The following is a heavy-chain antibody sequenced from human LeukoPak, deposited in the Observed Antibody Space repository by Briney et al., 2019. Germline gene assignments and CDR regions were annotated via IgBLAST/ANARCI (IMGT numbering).Heavy chain of an antibody. CDR1: GFTFSSYG. J-gene: IGHJ4*02. D-gene: IGHD3/OR15-3a*01. CDR3: AKGLDWSVDY. Sequence: GGSLRLSCGASGFTFSSYGMHWVRQAPGKWLEWVAFIRYDGTDKNYADSVKGRLTISRDNSKNTMYLQMNSLRGEDTAVYYCAKGLDWSVDYWGQGTLVTVSS. CDR2: IRYDGTDK. V-gene: IGHV3-30*02.